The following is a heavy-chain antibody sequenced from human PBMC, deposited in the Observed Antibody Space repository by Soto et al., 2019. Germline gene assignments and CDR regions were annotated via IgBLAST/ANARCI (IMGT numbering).Heavy chain of an antibody. D-gene: IGHD1-26*01. V-gene: IGHV4-31*03. CDR1: GASITRGGYY. CDR2: TYYTGNT. CDR3: VRDTTRIRGMDV. J-gene: IGHJ6*02. Sequence: PSETLSLTCTVSGASITRGGYYWTWVRQLPGRGLEWLGYTYYTGNTNYNPSLKSRLAISVDTSKNQCSLRLSSVTAADTALYYCVRDTTRIRGMDVWGPGTTVTVSS.